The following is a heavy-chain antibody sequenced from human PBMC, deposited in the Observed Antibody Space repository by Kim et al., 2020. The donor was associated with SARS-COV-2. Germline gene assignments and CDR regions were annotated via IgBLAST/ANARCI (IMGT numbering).Heavy chain of an antibody. CDR2: ISSSGSTI. Sequence: GGSLRLSCAASGFTFSSYEMNWVRQAPGKGLEWVSYISSSGSTIYYADSVKGRFTISRDNAKNSLYLQMNSLRAEDTAVYYCARDLRYSSGWFDAFDIWGQGTMVTVSS. CDR1: GFTFSSYE. CDR3: ARDLRYSSGWFDAFDI. V-gene: IGHV3-48*03. D-gene: IGHD6-19*01. J-gene: IGHJ3*02.